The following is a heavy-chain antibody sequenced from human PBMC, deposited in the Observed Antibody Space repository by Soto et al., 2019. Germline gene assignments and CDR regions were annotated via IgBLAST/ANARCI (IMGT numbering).Heavy chain of an antibody. CDR2: IGGSAVST. CDR1: GFTFSSCS. D-gene: IGHD4-17*01. Sequence: GGSLRLSCAASGFTFSSCSMGWVRQAPGKGLEWVSAIGGSAVSTHYADSVKGRFTISRDNSKNTLYLQMNSLRAEDSAVYYCAKAVTTSLIHYGMDVWGQGTTVTVSS. CDR3: AKAVTTSLIHYGMDV. J-gene: IGHJ6*02. V-gene: IGHV3-23*01.